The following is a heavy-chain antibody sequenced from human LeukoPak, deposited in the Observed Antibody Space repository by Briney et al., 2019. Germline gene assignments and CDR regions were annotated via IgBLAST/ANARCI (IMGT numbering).Heavy chain of an antibody. CDR2: INPNSGGT. J-gene: IGHJ6*03. D-gene: IGHD5-18*01. Sequence: ASVKVSCKASGYTFTGYYMYWVRQAPGQGLEWMGWINPNSGGTNYAQKFQGRVTMTRDTSISTAYMELSRLRSDDTAVYYCAKASRFGYSYGPREYFYYMDVWGKGTTVTISS. CDR3: AKASRFGYSYGPREYFYYMDV. V-gene: IGHV1-2*02. CDR1: GYTFTGYY.